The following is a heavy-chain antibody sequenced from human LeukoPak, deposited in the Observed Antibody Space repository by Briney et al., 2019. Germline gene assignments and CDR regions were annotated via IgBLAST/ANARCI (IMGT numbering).Heavy chain of an antibody. CDR2: INPSGGST. Sequence: ASVKVSCKASVYTFTNYFMHWVRQAPGQGLKWMGVINPSGGSTNYAQKLQGRVTMTGDRYTSTVYMELSSLSSEDTAVYYCARVYRDCRITSCYNDAFDIWGQGTMVTVSS. D-gene: IGHD2-2*01. CDR1: VYTFTNYF. V-gene: IGHV1-46*01. J-gene: IGHJ3*02. CDR3: ARVYRDCRITSCYNDAFDI.